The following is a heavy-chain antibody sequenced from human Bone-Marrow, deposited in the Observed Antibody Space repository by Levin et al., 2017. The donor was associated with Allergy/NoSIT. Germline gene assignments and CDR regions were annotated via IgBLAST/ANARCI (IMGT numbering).Heavy chain of an antibody. V-gene: IGHV3-53*01. J-gene: IGHJ6*03. D-gene: IGHD2-2*01. CDR3: ARSRYCSSTSCWYYYYMDV. CDR2: IYSGGST. CDR1: GFTVSSNY. Sequence: GGSLRLSCAASGFTVSSNYMSWVRQAPGKGLEWVSVIYSGGSTYYADSVKGRFTISRDNSKNTLYLQMNSLRAEDTAVYYCARSRYCSSTSCWYYYYMDVWGKGTTVTVSS.